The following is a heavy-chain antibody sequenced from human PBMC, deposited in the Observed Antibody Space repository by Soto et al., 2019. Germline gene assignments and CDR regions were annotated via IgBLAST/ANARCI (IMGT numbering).Heavy chain of an antibody. J-gene: IGHJ3*01. CDR3: AKAVKYYYSTGYDAFAV. Sequence: SETLSLTCTVSGDSISSYFWNWIRQPPGKALEWIVNMFPSGRTNYNPSLTSRVTMSADTSNNQFSLTLASVTAADTAVYYCAKAVKYYYSTGYDAFAVWGQGIMV. V-gene: IGHV4-59*01. D-gene: IGHD3-22*01. CDR1: GDSISSYF. CDR2: MFPSGRT.